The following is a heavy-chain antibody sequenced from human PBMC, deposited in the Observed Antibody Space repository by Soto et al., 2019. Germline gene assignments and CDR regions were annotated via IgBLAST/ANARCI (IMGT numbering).Heavy chain of an antibody. Sequence: ASVKVSCKASGYTFTSYGISWVRQAPGQGLEWMGWISACNGNTNYAQKLQGRVTMTTDTSTSTAYMELRSLRSDETAVYYCARVGQQLVHYYYGMDVWGQGTTVTVSS. CDR2: ISACNGNT. CDR3: ARVGQQLVHYYYGMDV. J-gene: IGHJ6*02. CDR1: GYTFTSYG. V-gene: IGHV1-18*04. D-gene: IGHD6-13*01.